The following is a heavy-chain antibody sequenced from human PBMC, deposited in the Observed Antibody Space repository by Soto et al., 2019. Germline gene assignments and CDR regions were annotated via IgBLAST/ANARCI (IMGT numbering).Heavy chain of an antibody. CDR3: ARDCSGGSCYPGMDV. Sequence: EVQLVESGGGLVKPGGSLRLSCAASGFNFNSYTINWVRQAPGKRLEWVSSISSSGYIFSTDSVRGRFTIAGDNAKNSVYLQINSLRAEDTAVYFCARDCSGGSCYPGMDVWGQGTTVTVSS. D-gene: IGHD2-15*01. V-gene: IGHV3-21*01. J-gene: IGHJ6*02. CDR1: GFNFNSYT. CDR2: ISSSGYI.